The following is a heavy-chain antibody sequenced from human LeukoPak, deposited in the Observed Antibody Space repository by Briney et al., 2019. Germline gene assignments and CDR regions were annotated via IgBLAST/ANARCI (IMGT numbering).Heavy chain of an antibody. V-gene: IGHV1-2*02. CDR3: ARDRVRPNAFDV. CDR1: GYTFTAYY. J-gene: IGHJ3*01. CDR2: INPHSGDT. Sequence: ASVKVSCKASGYTFTAYYMHWVRQAPGQGLEWMGWINPHSGDTNYVQKFQGRVSLTSDTSISTAYMELRGLHSDDTAIYYCARDRVRPNAFDVWGQGTMVTVSS. D-gene: IGHD6-6*01.